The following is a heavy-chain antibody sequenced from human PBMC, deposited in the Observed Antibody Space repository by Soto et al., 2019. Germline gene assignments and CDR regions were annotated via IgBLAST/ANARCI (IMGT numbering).Heavy chain of an antibody. D-gene: IGHD3-10*01. J-gene: IGHJ4*02. V-gene: IGHV2-5*02. CDR1: GFSLTTDGVG. CDR3: ANSRNLITEDAHVGDFDY. Sequence: QITLKESGPTLVKPTQTLTLTCNFSGFSLTTDGVGVGWVRQPPGGALEWLSLIYWDDDERYSPSLKTRLTITKDPSKNQVDLIMTNMDPVDTATYYCANSRNLITEDAHVGDFDYWGQGILVTVSS. CDR2: IYWDDDE.